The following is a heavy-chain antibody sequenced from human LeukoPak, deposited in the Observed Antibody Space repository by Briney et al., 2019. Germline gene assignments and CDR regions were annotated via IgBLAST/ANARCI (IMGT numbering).Heavy chain of an antibody. V-gene: IGHV1-8*01. CDR1: GYTFTSYD. CDR3: ARGRAAGKRRALDI. D-gene: IGHD6-25*01. CDR2: MNPNSGNT. J-gene: IGHJ3*02. Sequence: GASVKVSCKASGYTFTSYDINWVRQATGQGREWMGWMNPNSGNTGYAQKFQGRVTMTRNTSISTAYMELSSLRSEDTAVYYCARGRAAGKRRALDIWGQGTMVTVSS.